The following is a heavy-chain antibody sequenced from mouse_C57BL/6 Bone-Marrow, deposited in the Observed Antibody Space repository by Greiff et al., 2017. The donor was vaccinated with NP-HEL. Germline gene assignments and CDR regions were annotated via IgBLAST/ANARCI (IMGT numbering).Heavy chain of an antibody. V-gene: IGHV1-7*01. D-gene: IGHD4-1*02. CDR1: GYTFTSYW. J-gene: IGHJ4*01. Sequence: VQLQQSGAELAKPGASVKLSCKASGYTFTSYWMHWVKQRPGQGLEWIGYINPSSGYTKYNQKFKDKATVTADKSSSPAYMQLSSLTYEDSAVYYCARYRASTGTRAMDYWGQGTSVTVSS. CDR3: ARYRASTGTRAMDY. CDR2: INPSSGYT.